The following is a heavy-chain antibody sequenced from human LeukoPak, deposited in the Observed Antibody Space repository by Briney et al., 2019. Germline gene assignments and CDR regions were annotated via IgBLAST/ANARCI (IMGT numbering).Heavy chain of an antibody. V-gene: IGHV1-69*13. D-gene: IGHD3-22*01. CDR2: IIPIFGTA. CDR1: GGTFSSYA. J-gene: IGHJ3*02. Sequence: SVKLSCTASGGTFSSYAISWVRQAPGQGLEWMGGIIPIFGTANYAHKFQGRVTITADESTTTAYMELSSLRSEDTAVYYCASSSGYYFLDAFDIWGQGTMVTVSS. CDR3: ASSSGYYFLDAFDI.